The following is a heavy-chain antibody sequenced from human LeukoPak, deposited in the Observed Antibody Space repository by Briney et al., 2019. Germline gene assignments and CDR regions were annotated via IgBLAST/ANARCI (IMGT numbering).Heavy chain of an antibody. Sequence: ASVKVSCMVSGYTFTGYYMHWVRQAPGQGLEWMGWINPNSGGTNYAQKFQGRVTMTRDTSISTAYMELSRLRSDDTAVYYCARERIDILTGSIDYWGQGTLVTVSS. J-gene: IGHJ4*02. CDR1: GYTFTGYY. V-gene: IGHV1-2*02. CDR2: INPNSGGT. D-gene: IGHD3-9*01. CDR3: ARERIDILTGSIDY.